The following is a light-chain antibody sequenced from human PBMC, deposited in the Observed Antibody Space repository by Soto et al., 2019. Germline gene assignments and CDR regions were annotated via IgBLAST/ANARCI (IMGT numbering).Light chain of an antibody. V-gene: IGLV2-14*01. J-gene: IGLJ3*02. CDR1: SSDIGGYNY. CDR3: SSYTSSSTWV. CDR2: EVS. Sequence: QSALTQAASVSGSPGQSITISCTGTSSDIGGYNYVSWYQQHPGKAPKVLIYEVSNRPSGVSNRFSGSKSGNTASLTISGLQAEDEADYSCSSYTSSSTWVFGGGTKVTVL.